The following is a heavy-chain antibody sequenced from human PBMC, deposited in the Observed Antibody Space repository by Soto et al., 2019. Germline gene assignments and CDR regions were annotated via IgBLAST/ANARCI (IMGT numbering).Heavy chain of an antibody. CDR1: GFTFSSYS. Sequence: PGGSLRLSCAASGFTFSSYSMNWVRQAPGKGLEWVSSISTSSSYIYYADSVKGRFTISRDNAKNSLYLQMNSLRAEDTAVYYCARQVPTVVGVVAAPTHFDYWGQGTLVTVSS. J-gene: IGHJ4*02. D-gene: IGHD2-15*01. V-gene: IGHV3-21*01. CDR2: ISTSSSYI. CDR3: ARQVPTVVGVVAAPTHFDY.